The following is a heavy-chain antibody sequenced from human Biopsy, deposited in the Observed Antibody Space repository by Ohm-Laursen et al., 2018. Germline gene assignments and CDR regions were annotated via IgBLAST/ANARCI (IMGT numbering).Heavy chain of an antibody. Sequence: SDTLSLTCTVSGGSISSYYWSWIQQPPGKGLECIGYIYYSGSTNYSPSLKSRVAMSVDTSKNQFSLKLSSVTAADTAVYYCARLWGGYHFHGMDVWGQGTTVTVSS. J-gene: IGHJ6*02. CDR3: ARLWGGYHFHGMDV. CDR1: GGSISSYY. CDR2: IYYSGST. D-gene: IGHD7-27*01. V-gene: IGHV4-59*08.